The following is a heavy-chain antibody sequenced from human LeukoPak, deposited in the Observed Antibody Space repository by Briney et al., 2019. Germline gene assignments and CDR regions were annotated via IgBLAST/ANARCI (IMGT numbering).Heavy chain of an antibody. CDR2: IYYSGST. CDR1: GGSISTYY. J-gene: IGHJ4*02. D-gene: IGHD3-3*01. Sequence: SETLPLTCTVSGGSISTYYWSWIRQPPGKGLEWIGYIYYSGSTYYNPSLKSRVTISVDTSKNQFSLKLSSVTAADTAVYYCARTFWSGYSPSFDYWGQGTLVTVSS. CDR3: ARTFWSGYSPSFDY. V-gene: IGHV4-59*12.